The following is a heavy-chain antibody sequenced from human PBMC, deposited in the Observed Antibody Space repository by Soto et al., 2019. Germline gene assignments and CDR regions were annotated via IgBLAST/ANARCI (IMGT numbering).Heavy chain of an antibody. CDR3: ATLSNDFWSGPNNWFDP. J-gene: IGHJ5*02. D-gene: IGHD3-3*01. Sequence: ASVKVSCKVSGYTLTELSIHWVRQAPGKGLEWMGGFDPEDGETIYAQKIQGRVTMTEDTSTDTAYMELSSLRSEDTAVNYCATLSNDFWSGPNNWFDPRGQGTLVTVSS. CDR1: GYTLTELS. V-gene: IGHV1-24*01. CDR2: FDPEDGET.